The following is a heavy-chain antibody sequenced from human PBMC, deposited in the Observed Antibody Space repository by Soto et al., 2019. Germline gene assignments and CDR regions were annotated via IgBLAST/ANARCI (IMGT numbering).Heavy chain of an antibody. CDR3: ARQNYYDSSGYYFDY. D-gene: IGHD3-22*01. CDR2: IYYSGST. CDR1: GGSISSSSYY. Sequence: SETLSLTYTVSGGSISSSSYYWGWIRQPPGKGLEWIGSIYYSGSTYYNPSLKSRVTISVDTSKNQFSLKLSSVTAADTAVYYCARQNYYDSSGYYFDYWGQGTLVTVSS. V-gene: IGHV4-39*01. J-gene: IGHJ4*02.